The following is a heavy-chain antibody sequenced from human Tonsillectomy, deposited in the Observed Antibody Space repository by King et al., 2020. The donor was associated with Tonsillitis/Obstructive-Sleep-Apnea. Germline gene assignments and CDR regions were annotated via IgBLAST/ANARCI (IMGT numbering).Heavy chain of an antibody. V-gene: IGHV4-34*01. CDR3: ARRGYYYDSSGYYNDY. CDR2: INHSGST. Sequence: VQLQQWGAGLLKPSETLSLTCAVYGGSFSGYYWSWIRQPPGKGLEWIGEINHSGSTNYNPSLKSRVTISVDTSKNQFSLTMSSVTAADTAVYYCARRGYYYDSSGYYNDYWGQGTLVTVSS. CDR1: GGSFSGYY. J-gene: IGHJ4*02. D-gene: IGHD3-22*01.